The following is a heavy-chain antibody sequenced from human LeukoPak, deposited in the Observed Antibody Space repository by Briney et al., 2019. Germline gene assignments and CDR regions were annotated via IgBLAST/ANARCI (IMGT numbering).Heavy chain of an antibody. CDR1: GVSISSSPYY. V-gene: IGHV4-39*01. CDR2: IFYNGDT. Sequence: PSETLSLTCTVSGVSISSSPYYWAWIRLPPGKGLELIGSIFYNGDTYDNPSLKSRVTMSVGTSKNQFSLELRSVTAAETALYYCARHASGVFDHWGQGNLVTVSS. CDR3: ARHASGVFDH. D-gene: IGHD3-3*01. J-gene: IGHJ4*02.